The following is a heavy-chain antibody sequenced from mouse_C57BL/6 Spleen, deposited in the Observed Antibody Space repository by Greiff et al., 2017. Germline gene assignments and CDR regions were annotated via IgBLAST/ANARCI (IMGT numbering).Heavy chain of an antibody. J-gene: IGHJ2*01. CDR3: AHNWDGNY. D-gene: IGHD4-1*01. V-gene: IGHV1-82*01. CDR1: GYAFSSSW. Sequence: QVQLKQSGPELVKPGASVKISCKASGYAFSSSWMNWVKQRPGKGLAWIGRLYPGDGNTNYNGKFKGKATLTADKSSSTAYMQLSSLTAADSAVYFCAHNWDGNYWGQGTTLTVSS. CDR2: LYPGDGNT.